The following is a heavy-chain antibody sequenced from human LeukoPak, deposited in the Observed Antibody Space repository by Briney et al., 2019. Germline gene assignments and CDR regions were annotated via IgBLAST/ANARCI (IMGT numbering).Heavy chain of an antibody. V-gene: IGHV3-23*01. CDR1: GFTFSTYA. Sequence: GGSLRLSFAAPGFTFSTYAMSWVRQAPGKGLEWVSAISGSGGTTYYADSVKGRFTISRDNSRNTLYLQMNSLRAEDTALYYCAKREVRLRYFDYWGQGTLVTVS. CDR2: ISGSGGTT. J-gene: IGHJ4*02. D-gene: IGHD3-10*01. CDR3: AKREVRLRYFDY.